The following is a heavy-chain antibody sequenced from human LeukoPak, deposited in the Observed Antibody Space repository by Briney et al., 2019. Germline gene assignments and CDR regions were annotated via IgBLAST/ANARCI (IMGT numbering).Heavy chain of an antibody. D-gene: IGHD3-10*01. CDR1: GFTFSSYG. CDR3: AQIASYDYFGY. CDR2: ISYDGSNK. V-gene: IGHV3-30*03. J-gene: IGHJ4*02. Sequence: PGRSLRLSCAASGFTFSSYGMHWVRQAPGKGLEWVAVISYDGSNKYYADSVKGRFTISRDNSKNTLYLQMNSLRAEDTAVYYCAQIASYDYFGYWGQGTLVTVSS.